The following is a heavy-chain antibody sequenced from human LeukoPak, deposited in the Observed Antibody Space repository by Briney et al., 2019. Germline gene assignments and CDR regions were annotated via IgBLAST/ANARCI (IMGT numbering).Heavy chain of an antibody. CDR3: AKVIRGGTGTYFDY. J-gene: IGHJ4*02. D-gene: IGHD1-7*01. CDR1: GFTFSSHA. Sequence: PGGSLRLSCAASGFTFSSHAMSWVRQTPGKGLEWVSAISGSGGSTYYADSVKGRFTISRDIPKNTLYLQMNSLRAEDTAVYYCAKVIRGGTGTYFDYWGQGTLVTVSS. V-gene: IGHV3-23*01. CDR2: ISGSGGST.